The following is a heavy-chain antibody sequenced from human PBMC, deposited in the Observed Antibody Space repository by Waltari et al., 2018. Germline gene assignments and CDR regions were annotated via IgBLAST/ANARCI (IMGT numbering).Heavy chain of an antibody. CDR2: INPNSGGT. D-gene: IGHD3-10*01. Sequence: QVQLVQSGAEVKKPGASVKVSCKASGYTFTGYYMHWVRQAPGQGLEWMGRINPNSGGTNYAQKFQGRVTMTRDTSISTAYMELSRLRSDDTAVYYCARDTITMVRGVIRPFDYWGQGTLVTVSS. V-gene: IGHV1-2*06. J-gene: IGHJ4*02. CDR1: GYTFTGYY. CDR3: ARDTITMVRGVIRPFDY.